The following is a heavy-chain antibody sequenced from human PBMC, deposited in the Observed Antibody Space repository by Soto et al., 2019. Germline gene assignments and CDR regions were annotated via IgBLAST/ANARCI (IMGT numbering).Heavy chain of an antibody. CDR3: VRWVGHFDF. V-gene: IGHV4-59*03. D-gene: IGHD1-26*01. CDR2: VYYTGST. J-gene: IGHJ4*02. Sequence: QVQLQESGPGLVKPSETLSLTCSVSGGSISPFHWSWIRQPPGKGPEWIGYVYYTGSTNYNPSFTSRVTISVDTSKNQVSLKLTSVTAADTDVYYCVRWVGHFDFWGQGTLVTVSS. CDR1: GGSISPFH.